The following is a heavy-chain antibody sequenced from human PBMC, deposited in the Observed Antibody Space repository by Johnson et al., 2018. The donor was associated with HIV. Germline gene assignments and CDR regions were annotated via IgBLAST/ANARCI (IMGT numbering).Heavy chain of an antibody. J-gene: IGHJ3*02. V-gene: IGHV3-7*03. D-gene: IGHD2-21*01. CDR3: ASSQGSGEGAFDI. CDR2: IRQDGSEQ. CDR1: GFTFSSYA. Sequence: VQLVESGGGVVQPGRSLRLSCAASGFTFSSYAMHWVRQAPGKGLEWVASIRQDGSEQYFVDSVKGRFTISRDNAKNSLYLQMNSLRVEDTAVYYCASSQGSGEGAFDIWGQGTMVTVSS.